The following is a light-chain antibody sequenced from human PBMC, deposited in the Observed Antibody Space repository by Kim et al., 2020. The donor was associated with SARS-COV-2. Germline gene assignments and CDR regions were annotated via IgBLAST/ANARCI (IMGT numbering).Light chain of an antibody. CDR2: GKN. J-gene: IGLJ2*01. CDR3: NSRDSNDNVI. CDR1: SLRSYY. Sequence: SELTQDPAVSVALGQTVRITCQGDSLRSYYATWYQQKPGQAPIVVIYGKNNRPSGIPDRFSGSSSGNTASLTITATQAGDEADYYCNSRDSNDNVIFGGGTKLTVL. V-gene: IGLV3-19*01.